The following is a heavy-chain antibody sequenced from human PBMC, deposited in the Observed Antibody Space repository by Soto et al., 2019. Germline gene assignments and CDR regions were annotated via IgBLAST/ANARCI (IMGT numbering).Heavy chain of an antibody. CDR2: ISWNSGSA. D-gene: IGHD3-22*01. CDR1: VFTFDDYA. Sequence: HPWWSLRLSCSASVFTFDDYAMHWFRQLPGKGLEWVSGISWNSGSAAYMDSVKGRFLISRDNAKKSLFLQMGSLRPEDTALYYCVKGLNYNFDNIGFHGWGQGTLVTVSS. J-gene: IGHJ4*02. CDR3: VKGLNYNFDNIGFHG. V-gene: IGHV3-9*01.